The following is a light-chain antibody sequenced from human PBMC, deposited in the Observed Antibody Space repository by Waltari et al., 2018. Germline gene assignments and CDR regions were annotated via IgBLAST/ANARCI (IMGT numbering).Light chain of an antibody. CDR1: QTISSY. J-gene: IGKJ1*01. CDR3: QQSYSMPRT. Sequence: DIQMTQSPSSLSASVGDRVTITCRASQTISSYLNWYQHKPEKAPKLLIYAASSLQSGVPSRFSGTGSGTDFTLTISSLQPEDFATYYCQQSYSMPRTFGQGTKVEIK. CDR2: AAS. V-gene: IGKV1-39*01.